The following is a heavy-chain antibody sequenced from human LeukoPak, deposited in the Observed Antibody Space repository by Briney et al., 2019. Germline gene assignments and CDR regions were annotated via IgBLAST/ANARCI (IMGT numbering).Heavy chain of an antibody. CDR1: GFTFSSYG. CDR3: AKSGEWEPTDLDY. V-gene: IGHV3-33*06. CDR2: IRYDGSNK. J-gene: IGHJ4*02. D-gene: IGHD1-26*01. Sequence: GRSLRLSCAASGFTFSSYGMHWVRQAPGKGLEWVAVIRYDGSNKYYADSVKGRFTISRDNSKNTLYPQMSSLRAEDTAVYYCAKSGEWEPTDLDYWGQGTLVTVSS.